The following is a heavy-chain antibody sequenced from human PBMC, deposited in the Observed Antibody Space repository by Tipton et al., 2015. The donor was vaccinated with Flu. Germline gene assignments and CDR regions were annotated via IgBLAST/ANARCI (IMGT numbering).Heavy chain of an antibody. V-gene: IGHV4-39*07. J-gene: IGHJ5*01. D-gene: IGHD3-16*01. CDR1: GGSISSSSHY. Sequence: TLSLTCTVSGGSISSSSHYRGWIRQAPGRGLEWVGSIYYTGYPYYNSSLKSRLAMSIDTSKKQFSLRLSPVTAADTAVYYCAKVLFGWVESWAQGTLVTVSS. CDR2: IYYTGYP. CDR3: AKVLFGWVES.